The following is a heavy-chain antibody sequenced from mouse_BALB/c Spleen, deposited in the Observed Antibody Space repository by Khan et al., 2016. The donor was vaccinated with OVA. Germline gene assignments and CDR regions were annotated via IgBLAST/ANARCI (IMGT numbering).Heavy chain of an antibody. J-gene: IGHJ2*01. CDR1: GYTFTSYW. CDR2: IYPGDGDT. CDR3: ASYRYDYFDY. Sequence: VPLQQSGAELARPGASVKLSCKSSGYTFTSYWMQWVKQRPGQGLEWIGAIYPGDGDTRYTQKFKGKATLTADKSSSTAYMQLSSLASEDSAVYYCASYRYDYFDYWGQGTTLTVSS. V-gene: IGHV1-87*01. D-gene: IGHD2-14*01.